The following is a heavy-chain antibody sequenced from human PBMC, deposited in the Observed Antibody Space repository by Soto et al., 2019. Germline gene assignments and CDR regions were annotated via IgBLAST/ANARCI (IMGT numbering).Heavy chain of an antibody. CDR3: ARXKGWLGKVFYYYYGMDV. D-gene: IGHD6-19*01. J-gene: IGHJ6*02. CDR2: IYYSGST. V-gene: IGHV4-30-4*01. CDR1: GGSISSGDYY. Sequence: SETLSLTCAVSGGSISSGDYYWSWIRQPPGKGLEWIGYIYYSGSTYYNPSLKSRVTISVDTSKNQFSLKLSSVTAADTAVYYCARXKGWLGKVFYYYYGMDVWGQGTTVTVSS.